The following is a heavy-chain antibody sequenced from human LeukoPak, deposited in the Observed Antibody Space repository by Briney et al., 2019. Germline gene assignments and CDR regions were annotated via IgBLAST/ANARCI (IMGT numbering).Heavy chain of an antibody. V-gene: IGHV3-48*01. J-gene: IGHJ4*02. CDR1: GFTFSSYS. CDR2: ISSSSSTI. CDR3: ARVVLWFGEFFV. Sequence: PGGSLRLSCAASGFTFSSYSMNWVRQAPGKGLEWVSYISSSSSTIYYADSVKGRFTISRDNAKNSLYLQMNSLRAEDTAVYYCARVVLWFGEFFVWGQGTLVTASS. D-gene: IGHD3-10*01.